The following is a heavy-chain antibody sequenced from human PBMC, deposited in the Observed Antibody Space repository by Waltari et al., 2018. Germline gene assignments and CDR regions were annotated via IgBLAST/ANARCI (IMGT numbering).Heavy chain of an antibody. V-gene: IGHV1-2*02. Sequence: VQLVQSGAEVKMPGDSVKVSCTASGYTFTAYYIQWVRQAPGQGLEWVGRIDLNSGDTNFAEKFLGRVTMTRDTSITTAYLELRRLRSDDTAIYHCSRDCTGGSCYGLTYGMDVWGQGTLVSVSS. CDR1: GYTFTAYY. D-gene: IGHD2-15*01. CDR2: IDLNSGDT. CDR3: SRDCTGGSCYGLTYGMDV. J-gene: IGHJ6*02.